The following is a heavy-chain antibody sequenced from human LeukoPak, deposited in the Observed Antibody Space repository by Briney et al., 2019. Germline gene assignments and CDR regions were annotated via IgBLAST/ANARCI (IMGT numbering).Heavy chain of an antibody. CDR2: INPNSGGT. J-gene: IGHJ4*02. D-gene: IGHD3-3*01. V-gene: IGHV1-18*01. Sequence: ASVKVSCKASGFIFTSAGFSWVRQAPGQGLEWMGWINPNSGGTNYAQKLQGRVTMTTDTSTSTAYMELRSLRSDDTAVYYCARVSLAYDFWSGSYYFDYWGQGTLVTVSS. CDR1: GFIFTSAG. CDR3: ARVSLAYDFWSGSYYFDY.